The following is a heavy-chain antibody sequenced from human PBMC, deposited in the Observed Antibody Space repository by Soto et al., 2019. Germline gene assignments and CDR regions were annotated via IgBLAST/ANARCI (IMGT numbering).Heavy chain of an antibody. CDR2: IIPIFGTA. J-gene: IGHJ4*02. CDR3: ARESPIRYYDRSGYSY. D-gene: IGHD3-22*01. V-gene: IGHV1-69*12. Sequence: QVQLVQSGAEVKKPGSSVKVSCKASGGTFSSYAISWVRQAPGQGLEWMGGIIPIFGTANYAQKFQGRVTITADESTSTAYMGLSGLRSGDTAVYYCARESPIRYYDRSGYSYWGQGTLVTVSS. CDR1: GGTFSSYA.